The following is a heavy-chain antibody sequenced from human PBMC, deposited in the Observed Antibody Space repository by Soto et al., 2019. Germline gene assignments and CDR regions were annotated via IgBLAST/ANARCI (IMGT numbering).Heavy chain of an antibody. CDR2: IYHSGST. V-gene: IGHV4-38-2*02. CDR3: ARVGPYCGGDCYSPPP. J-gene: IGHJ5*02. Sequence: SETLSLTCTVSGYSIRNGYYWGWIRQPLGKGLEWIGTIYHSGSTYYNPSLKSRVTISVDASENHFSLKLSSVTAADTAVYYCARVGPYCGGDCYSPPPWGQGTLVTVSS. CDR1: GYSIRNGYY. D-gene: IGHD2-21*02.